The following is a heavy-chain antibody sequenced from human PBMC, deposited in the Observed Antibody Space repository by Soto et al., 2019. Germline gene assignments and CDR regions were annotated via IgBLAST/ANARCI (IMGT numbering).Heavy chain of an antibody. Sequence: SETLSLTCTVSGGSISSYYWSWIRQPPGKGLEWIGYIYYSGSTNYNPSLKSRVTISVDTSKNQFSLKLSSVTAADTAVYYCARDRAATLDYWGQGTLVTVSS. D-gene: IGHD6-13*01. CDR3: ARDRAATLDY. V-gene: IGHV4-59*01. CDR1: GGSISSYY. CDR2: IYYSGST. J-gene: IGHJ4*02.